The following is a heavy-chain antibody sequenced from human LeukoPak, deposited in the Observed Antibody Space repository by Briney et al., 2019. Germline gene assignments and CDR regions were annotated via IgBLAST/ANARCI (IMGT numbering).Heavy chain of an antibody. J-gene: IGHJ3*02. V-gene: IGHV3-33*01. CDR3: ARDQDRAFDI. Sequence: PGRPLRLSCTTSGFTFSTYGMHWVRQAPGKGLEWVAVIWYDGTNRYYADSVKGRFTISRDNSKNTLYLQMNSMRAEDTAVYYCARDQDRAFDIWGQGTMVTVSS. CDR2: IWYDGTNR. CDR1: GFTFSTYG.